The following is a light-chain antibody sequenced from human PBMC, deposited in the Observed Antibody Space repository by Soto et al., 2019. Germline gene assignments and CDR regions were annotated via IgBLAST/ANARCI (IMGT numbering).Light chain of an antibody. J-gene: IGKJ2*01. CDR1: QSVSSSY. CDR3: HQYGSSPMYT. V-gene: IGKV3-20*01. CDR2: GAS. Sequence: EIVLTQSPGTLSLSPGERATLSCRASQSVSSSYLAWYQQKPGQAPRLLIYGASSRATGIPGRFSGSGSGTDFTLTISRVEPEDFAVYYCHQYGSSPMYTFGQGTKLEIK.